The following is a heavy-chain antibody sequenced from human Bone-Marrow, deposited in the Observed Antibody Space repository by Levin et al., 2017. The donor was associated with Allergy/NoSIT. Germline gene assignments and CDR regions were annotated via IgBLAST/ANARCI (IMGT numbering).Heavy chain of an antibody. D-gene: IGHD2-2*01. CDR3: ARGPYCGGNNCYPNWFGP. CDR2: IYSGGGT. J-gene: IGHJ5*02. Sequence: HPGGSLRLSCAASGFSVSDNYMTWVRQAPGKGLEWVSFIYSGGGTYYADSVKGRFTISRDNSKNTLYLQMNGLKAEDTAVYYCARGPYCGGNNCYPNWFGPWGQGTLVTVSS. V-gene: IGHV3-53*01. CDR1: GFSVSDNY.